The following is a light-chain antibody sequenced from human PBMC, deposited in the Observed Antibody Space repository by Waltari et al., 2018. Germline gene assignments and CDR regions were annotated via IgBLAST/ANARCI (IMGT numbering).Light chain of an antibody. J-gene: IGLJ3*02. CDR2: DVI. Sequence: QSALTQPPSASGSPGQSVTIPCPGTSRHVGGYNYVYWYQQHQAKAPKLMISDVIKRPSGVPDRFSGSMSCNTASLTVSGLQAEDEADYYCSSYAGNDNFEVFGGGTKLTVL. CDR1: SRHVGGYNY. V-gene: IGLV2-8*01. CDR3: SSYAGNDNFEV.